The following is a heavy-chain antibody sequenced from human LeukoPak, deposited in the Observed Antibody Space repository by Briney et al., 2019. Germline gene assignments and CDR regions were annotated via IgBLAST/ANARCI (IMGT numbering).Heavy chain of an antibody. V-gene: IGHV3-11*06. CDR1: GFTFSDYY. CDR2: ISSSGSYT. J-gene: IGHJ5*02. Sequence: GGSLRLSCAASGFTFSDYYMSWIRQAPGKGLEWVSYISSSGSYTNYADSVKGRFTISRDNAKNSLYLQMNSLRAEDTAVYYCARAYSSGWDNWFDPWGQGTLVTVSS. D-gene: IGHD6-19*01. CDR3: ARAYSSGWDNWFDP.